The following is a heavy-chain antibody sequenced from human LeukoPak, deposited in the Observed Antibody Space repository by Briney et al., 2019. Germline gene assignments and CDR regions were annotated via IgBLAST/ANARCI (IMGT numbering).Heavy chain of an antibody. CDR3: ARELNGDYYDSSGYIDY. V-gene: IGHV1-18*01. J-gene: IGHJ4*02. CDR2: ISAYNGNT. Sequence: ASVKVSCKASGYTFTSYGIIWVRQAPGQGLEWMGWISAYNGNTNYAQKLQGRVTMTTDTSTSTAYMELRSLRSDDTAVYYCARELNGDYYDSSGYIDYWGQGTLVTVSS. CDR1: GYTFTSYG. D-gene: IGHD3-22*01.